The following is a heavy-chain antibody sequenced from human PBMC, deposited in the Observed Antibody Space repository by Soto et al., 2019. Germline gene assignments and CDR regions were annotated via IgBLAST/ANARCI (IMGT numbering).Heavy chain of an antibody. CDR1: EGYISSSSYY. CDR3: ARQDYYYYGMDV. V-gene: IGHV4-39*01. CDR2: IYYSGST. J-gene: IGHJ6*02. Sequence: SETLSLTYTVSEGYISSSSYYCGWIRKPPGKGLEWIGSIYYSGSTYYNPSLKSRVTISVDTSKNQFSLKLSSVTAADTSVYYCARQDYYYYGMDVWGQGTTVTVSS.